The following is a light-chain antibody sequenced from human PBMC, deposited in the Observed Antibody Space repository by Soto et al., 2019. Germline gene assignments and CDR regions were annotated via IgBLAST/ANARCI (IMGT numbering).Light chain of an antibody. Sequence: QSALTQPASVSGSPGQSITISCTGTSSDVGGYNYVSWYQQHPGQVPKLTIYEVTNRPSGVSSRFSGSKSGNTASLTISGLQAEDESDYFCCSFVGTSLVFGGGTKLTVL. CDR1: SSDVGGYNY. CDR3: CSFVGTSLV. CDR2: EVT. V-gene: IGLV2-14*01. J-gene: IGLJ2*01.